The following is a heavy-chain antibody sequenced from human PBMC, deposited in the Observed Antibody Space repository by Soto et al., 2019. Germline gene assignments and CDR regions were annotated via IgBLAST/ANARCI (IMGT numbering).Heavy chain of an antibody. V-gene: IGHV4-30-4*01. J-gene: IGHJ5*01. CDR2: IYKSATT. CDR3: ARGRYCLTGRCFPNWFDS. Sequence: PSETLSLTCSVSGDSISNLDYFWAWIRQPPGQPLEYIGNIYKSATTYYNPSFESRVAISVDTSKSQFSLNVTSVTAADTAVYFCARGRYCLTGRCFPNWFDSWGQGALVTVSS. D-gene: IGHD7-27*01. CDR1: GDSISNLDYF.